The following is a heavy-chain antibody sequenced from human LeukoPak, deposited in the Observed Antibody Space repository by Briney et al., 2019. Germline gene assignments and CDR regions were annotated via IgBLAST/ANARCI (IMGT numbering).Heavy chain of an antibody. V-gene: IGHV3-30*04. CDR3: ARDVWASWGYSSLFDY. D-gene: IGHD5-18*01. CDR2: ISYDGSNK. J-gene: IGHJ4*02. Sequence: GGSLRLSCAASGFTFSSYAMHWVRQAPGKGLEWVAVISYDGSNKYYADSVKGRFTISRDNSKNTLYLQMNSLRAGDTAVYYCARDVWASWGYSSLFDYWGQGTLVTVSS. CDR1: GFTFSSYA.